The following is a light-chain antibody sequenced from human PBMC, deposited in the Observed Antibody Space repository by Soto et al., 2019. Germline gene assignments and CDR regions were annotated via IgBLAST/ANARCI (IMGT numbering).Light chain of an antibody. Sequence: QSVLTQPPSASGTPGQRVTISCSGSSSNIGGNYVYWYQQLPGTAPKLLIYSNNQRPSGVPDRFSGSKSGTSASLAISGLRSEDEDDYYCAAWDDSLSVVVFGGGTKLTVL. V-gene: IGLV1-47*02. CDR3: AAWDDSLSVVV. CDR1: SSNIGGNY. CDR2: SNN. J-gene: IGLJ2*01.